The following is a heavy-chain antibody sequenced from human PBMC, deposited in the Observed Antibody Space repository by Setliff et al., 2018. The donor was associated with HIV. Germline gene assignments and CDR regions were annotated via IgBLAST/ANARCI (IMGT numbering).Heavy chain of an antibody. CDR1: GYSFITYG. J-gene: IGHJ3*02. D-gene: IGHD6-19*01. V-gene: IGHV1-18*01. Sequence: ASVKVSCKASGYSFITYGITWVRQAPGRGLEWMGWINISKGKTDYAQKFQDRVIMTTDTSTSTAYMELRSLRSDDTAVYYCARRDEEWLAPDAFDIWGQGTMVTVSS. CDR3: ARRDEEWLAPDAFDI. CDR2: INISKGKT.